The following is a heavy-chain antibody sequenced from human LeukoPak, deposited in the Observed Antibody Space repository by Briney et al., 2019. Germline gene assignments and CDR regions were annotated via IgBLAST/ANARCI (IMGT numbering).Heavy chain of an antibody. CDR1: GFTFSSYW. CDR3: TTERDYYFHY. Sequence: GGSLRLSCAASGFTFSSYWMHWVRQAPGKGLEWVARIYSKTDGGTTDYTAPVKGRSTISRDDSKNTLYLQMNSLKTEDTALYYCTTERDYYFHYWGQGSLVTVSS. CDR2: IYSKTDGGTT. V-gene: IGHV3-15*01. J-gene: IGHJ4*02. D-gene: IGHD5-24*01.